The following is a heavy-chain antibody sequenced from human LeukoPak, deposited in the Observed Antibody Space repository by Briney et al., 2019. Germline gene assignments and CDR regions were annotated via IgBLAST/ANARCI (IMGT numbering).Heavy chain of an antibody. J-gene: IGHJ4*02. D-gene: IGHD2-21*02. V-gene: IGHV3-23*01. Sequence: PGGSLRLSCAASGFTFSSYAMSWVRQAPGKGLEWVSAISGSGGSTYYADSVKDRFTISRDNSKNTLYLQMNSLRAEDTAVYYCAKDLYHIVVVTLDYWGQGTLVTVSS. CDR1: GFTFSSYA. CDR2: ISGSGGST. CDR3: AKDLYHIVVVTLDY.